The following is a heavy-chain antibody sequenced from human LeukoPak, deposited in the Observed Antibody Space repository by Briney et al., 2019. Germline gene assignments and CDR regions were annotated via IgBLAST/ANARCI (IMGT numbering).Heavy chain of an antibody. CDR2: ISAYNGNT. Sequence: ASVKVSCKASGYTFTSYGISWVRQAPGQGLEWMGWISAYNGNTNYAQKLQGRVTMTTDTSTSTAYMELRSLGSDDTAVYYCARQEGNYDILTGYYTDFDYWGQGTLVTVSS. CDR3: ARQEGNYDILTGYYTDFDY. D-gene: IGHD3-9*01. CDR1: GYTFTSYG. V-gene: IGHV1-18*01. J-gene: IGHJ4*02.